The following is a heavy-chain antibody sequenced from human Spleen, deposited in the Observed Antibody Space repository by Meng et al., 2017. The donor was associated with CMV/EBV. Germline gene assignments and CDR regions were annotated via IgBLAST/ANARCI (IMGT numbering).Heavy chain of an antibody. V-gene: IGHV3-23*01. J-gene: IGHJ4*02. Sequence: GGSLRLSCAASGFTFSSYAMSWVRQAPGKGLEWVSVISGSGGSTYYADSVKGRFTISRDNSKNTLYLQMNSLRAEDTAVYYCATTGGTYCSSSSCLHYFEYWGQGTLVTVSS. CDR3: ATTGGTYCSSSSCLHYFEY. CDR1: GFTFSSYA. D-gene: IGHD2-2*01. CDR2: ISGSGGST.